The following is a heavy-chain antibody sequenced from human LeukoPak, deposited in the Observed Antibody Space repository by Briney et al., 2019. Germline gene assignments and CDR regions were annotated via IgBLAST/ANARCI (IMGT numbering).Heavy chain of an antibody. V-gene: IGHV3-53*01. D-gene: IGHD2-15*01. CDR1: GFTVSDNY. CDR3: ARDHVVASGAVAY. Sequence: GGSLRLSCAASGFTVSDNYMSWFRQAPGKGLEWLSVLDSGGTAIYSDSVRGRFTISRDNSKNTLHLQMDSLTIEDSALYYCARDHVVASGAVAYWGQGTLVTVSS. CDR2: LDSGGTA. J-gene: IGHJ4*02.